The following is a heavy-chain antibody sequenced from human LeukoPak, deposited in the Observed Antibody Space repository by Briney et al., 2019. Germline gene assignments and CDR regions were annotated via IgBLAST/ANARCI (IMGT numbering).Heavy chain of an antibody. CDR3: AKAFTVTRVYNCLDP. D-gene: IGHD4-17*01. J-gene: IGHJ5*02. CDR2: ISASGGST. V-gene: IGHV3-23*01. Sequence: PGGSLRLSCAASGFTFSSYAMSWVRQAPGKGLEWVSGISASGGSTYYADSVKGRLTISRDNSKNTLYLQMNSLRAEDTAVYYCAKAFTVTRVYNCLDPWGQGTLVTVSS. CDR1: GFTFSSYA.